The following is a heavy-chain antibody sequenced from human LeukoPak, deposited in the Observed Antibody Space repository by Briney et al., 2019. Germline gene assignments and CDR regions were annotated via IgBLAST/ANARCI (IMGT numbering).Heavy chain of an antibody. D-gene: IGHD2-21*02. CDR1: GGSISSGGYY. CDR3: ARVYCLGGGDCYGLDY. J-gene: IGHJ4*02. Sequence: SETLSLTCTVSGGSISSGGYYWSWIRQHPGKGLEWIGYIYYSGSTYYNPSLKSRVTISVDTSKNQFSLKLSSVTAADTAVYYCARVYCLGGGDCYGLDYWGQGTLVTVSS. CDR2: IYYSGST. V-gene: IGHV4-31*03.